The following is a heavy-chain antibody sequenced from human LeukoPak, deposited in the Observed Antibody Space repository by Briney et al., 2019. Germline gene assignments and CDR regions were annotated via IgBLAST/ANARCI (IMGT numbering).Heavy chain of an antibody. V-gene: IGHV3-7*01. CDR3: ARDKVVGATHFDY. D-gene: IGHD1-26*01. CDR2: IKQDGSDK. CDR1: GFTFSSYW. Sequence: GGSLRLSCAASGFTFSSYWMNWVRQAPGKGLEWVANIKQDGSDKYYVDSVKGRFTISRDNAKNSLYLQMNSLRAEDTAVYYCARDKVVGATHFDYWGQGTRVTVSS. J-gene: IGHJ4*02.